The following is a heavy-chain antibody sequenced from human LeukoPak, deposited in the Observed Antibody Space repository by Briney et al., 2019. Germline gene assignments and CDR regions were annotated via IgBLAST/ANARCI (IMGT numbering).Heavy chain of an antibody. D-gene: IGHD2-21*02. Sequence: PGGSLRLSCVVSGFTFSGYWMHWVRQAPGKGLLWVSRINSEGSSTTYADSVKGRFTISRDNGKSTLYLQMNSLRGEDTAVYYCAISKSRTGLPEYSCGDDVFDVWGQGTMVTVSS. CDR3: AISKSRTGLPEYSCGDDVFDV. CDR2: INSEGSST. J-gene: IGHJ3*01. V-gene: IGHV3-74*03. CDR1: GFTFSGYW.